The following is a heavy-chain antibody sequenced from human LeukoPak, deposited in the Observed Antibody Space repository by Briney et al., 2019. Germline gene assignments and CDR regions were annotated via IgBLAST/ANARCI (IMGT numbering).Heavy chain of an antibody. CDR2: ISGSGGST. CDR3: ATRTMVRGVMTFDY. J-gene: IGHJ4*02. V-gene: IGHV3-23*01. CDR1: GFTVSSNY. Sequence: GGSLRLSCAASGFTVSSNYMSWVRQAPGKGLEWVSAISGSGGSTYYADSVKGRFTISRDNSKNTLYLQMNSLRAEDTAVYYCATRTMVRGVMTFDYWGQGTLVTVSS. D-gene: IGHD3-10*01.